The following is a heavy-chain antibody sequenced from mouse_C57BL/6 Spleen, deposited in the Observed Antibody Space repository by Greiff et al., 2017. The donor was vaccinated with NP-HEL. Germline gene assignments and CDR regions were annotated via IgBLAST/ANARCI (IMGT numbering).Heavy chain of an antibody. V-gene: IGHV1-81*01. J-gene: IGHJ4*01. CDR3: ARGEGGYYYDAMDY. CDR1: GYTFTSYG. Sequence: QVQLQQSGAELARPGASVKLSCKASGYTFTSYGISWVKQRTGQGLEWIGEIYPRSGNTYYNEKFKGKGKPTADKSSSTAYIDLRSLTSEDSAVYFCARGEGGYYYDAMDYWGQGTSVTVSS. CDR2: IYPRSGNT. D-gene: IGHD2-3*01.